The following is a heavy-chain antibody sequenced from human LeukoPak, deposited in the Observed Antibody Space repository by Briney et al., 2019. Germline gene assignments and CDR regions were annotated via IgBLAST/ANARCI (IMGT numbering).Heavy chain of an antibody. J-gene: IGHJ4*02. Sequence: ASVKVSCKTSGYTFTSYDINWVRQATGQGLEWMGWMNPNSGNTGYAQKFQGRVTMTEDTSTDTAYMELSSLRSEDTAVYYCATVDYYDSSGPLGYWGQGTLVTVSS. CDR2: MNPNSGNT. CDR3: ATVDYYDSSGPLGY. CDR1: GYTFTSYD. V-gene: IGHV1-8*02. D-gene: IGHD3-22*01.